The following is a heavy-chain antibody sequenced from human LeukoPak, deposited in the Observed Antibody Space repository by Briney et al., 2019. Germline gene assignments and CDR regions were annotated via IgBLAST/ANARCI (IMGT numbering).Heavy chain of an antibody. V-gene: IGHV3-30-3*01. J-gene: IGHJ4*02. CDR2: ISYDGSNK. CDR3: AGDSRDYGGEPFDY. Sequence: PGGSLRLSCAAAGFTFSSYAMHWVRQAPGKGLEWVAVISYDGSNKYYADSVKGRFTISRDNSKNTLYLQMNSLRAEDTAVYYCAGDSRDYGGEPFDYWGQGTLVTVSS. D-gene: IGHD4-23*01. CDR1: GFTFSSYA.